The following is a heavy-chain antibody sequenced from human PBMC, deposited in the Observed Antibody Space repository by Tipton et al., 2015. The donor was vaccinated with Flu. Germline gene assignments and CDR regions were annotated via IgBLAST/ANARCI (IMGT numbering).Heavy chain of an antibody. J-gene: IGHJ4*02. V-gene: IGHV4-61*02. CDR3: AREHGYHVF. Sequence: LRLSCTVSGASVSSGNNYWGWIRQPAGKGLEWIGRIYTNGVTGYNPSLKSRVTISLDTSKNQFSLKLSSVTAADTAVYFCAREHGYHVFWGQGKLVTVSS. CDR2: IYTNGVT. D-gene: IGHD5-18*01. CDR1: GASVSSGNNY.